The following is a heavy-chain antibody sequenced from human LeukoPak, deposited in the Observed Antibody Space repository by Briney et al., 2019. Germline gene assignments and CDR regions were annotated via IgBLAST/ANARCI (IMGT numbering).Heavy chain of an antibody. V-gene: IGHV1-18*01. J-gene: IGHJ4*02. Sequence: GASVTVSCKASGYTFTSYGIIWVRQAPGQGRAWMGWISAYNGNTNYAQKPQGRVTMTTDTSTSTAYMELRSLRSDDTAVYYCARDRYCSSTSCYAYHFDYWGQGTLVTVSS. CDR3: ARDRYCSSTSCYAYHFDY. D-gene: IGHD2-2*01. CDR1: GYTFTSYG. CDR2: ISAYNGNT.